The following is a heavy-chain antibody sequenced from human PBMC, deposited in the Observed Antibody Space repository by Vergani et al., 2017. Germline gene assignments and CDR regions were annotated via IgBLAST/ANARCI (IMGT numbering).Heavy chain of an antibody. J-gene: IGHJ5*02. CDR2: ITPQNGGT. V-gene: IGHV1-2*02. Sequence: QVQLVQSGAEVKKPGAAVKVSCKASGYYFTDNYLHWVRQAPGQGLEWMGRITPQNGGTQYAEKFKGRVTMTRDTSITTAYMEVASLTSDDTAVYYCVRGGTCDWLSTWGQGTLVTVSS. CDR3: VRGGTCDWLST. D-gene: IGHD3-9*01. CDR1: GYYFTDNY.